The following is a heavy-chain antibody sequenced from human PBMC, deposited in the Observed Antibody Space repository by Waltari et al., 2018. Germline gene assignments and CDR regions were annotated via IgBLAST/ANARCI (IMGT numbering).Heavy chain of an antibody. CDR1: GESFSGHF. Sequence: QVQLQQWGAGLLKPSATLSLTCGVSGESFSGHFWRWIRQHPGKGLSWIGETTLDGDSKDNPSLMSRFTRSIDTSHGQFSRKLTSVTAADTDVYYCARGRFDFLTGYYSSYYFVPWGPGTLVTVSS. V-gene: IGHV4-34*01. D-gene: IGHD3-9*01. J-gene: IGHJ5*02. CDR3: ARGRFDFLTGYYSSYYFVP. CDR2: TTLDGDS.